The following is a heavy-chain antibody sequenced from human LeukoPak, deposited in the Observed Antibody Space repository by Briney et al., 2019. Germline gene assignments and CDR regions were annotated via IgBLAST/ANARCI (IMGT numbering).Heavy chain of an antibody. CDR1: GFTFSSYS. Sequence: TGGSLRLSCAASGFTFSSYSMNWVRQAPGKGLEWISSIGSSSSYIYYADSVKGRFTISRDNAKNSLYLQMNSLRAEDTAVYYCARDPPIYQGISSYYYCMDVWGQGTTVTVSS. CDR3: ARDPPIYQGISSYYYCMDV. CDR2: IGSSSSYI. J-gene: IGHJ6*02. D-gene: IGHD3-3*02. V-gene: IGHV3-21*01.